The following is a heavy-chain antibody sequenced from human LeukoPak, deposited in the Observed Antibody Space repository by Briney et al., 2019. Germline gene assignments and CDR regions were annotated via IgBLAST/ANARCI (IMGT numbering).Heavy chain of an antibody. J-gene: IGHJ4*02. CDR2: IVVGSGYT. Sequence: GASVKVSCKASGFTFTNSAMQWVRQARGQRLEWIGWIVVGSGYTKYAQMFQERVIITRDMSTSTAYMELSSLRSEDTAVYYCAAVFTMARGVIRPVFDYWGQGTLVTVSS. D-gene: IGHD3-10*01. CDR1: GFTFTNSA. V-gene: IGHV1-58*02. CDR3: AAVFTMARGVIRPVFDY.